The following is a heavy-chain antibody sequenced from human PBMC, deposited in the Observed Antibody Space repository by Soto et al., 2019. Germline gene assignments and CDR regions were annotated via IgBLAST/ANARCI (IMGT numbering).Heavy chain of an antibody. CDR2: ISGSGGST. Sequence: PGGSLRLSCAASGFTFSSYAMSWVRQAPGKGLEWVSAISGSGGSTYYADSVKGRFTISRDNSKNTLYLQMNSLRAEDTAVYYCAKERVTMIVAPIVGDDAFDIWGQGTMVTVSS. V-gene: IGHV3-23*01. D-gene: IGHD3-22*01. CDR3: AKERVTMIVAPIVGDDAFDI. J-gene: IGHJ3*02. CDR1: GFTFSSYA.